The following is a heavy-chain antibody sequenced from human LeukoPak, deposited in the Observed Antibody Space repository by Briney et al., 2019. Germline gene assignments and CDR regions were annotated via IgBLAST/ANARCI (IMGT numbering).Heavy chain of an antibody. Sequence: GESLRLSCVGSGFSFTGYWMHWVRQAPGKGLVWVSHIVSDQSSKTYADSVRGRFTISRDNAKNTLYLQMNSLRVEDTAVYYCARGTADGRDGYNYLFDYWGQGTLVTVSS. CDR1: GFSFTGYW. J-gene: IGHJ4*02. V-gene: IGHV3-74*03. CDR2: IVSDQSSK. D-gene: IGHD5-24*01. CDR3: ARGTADGRDGYNYLFDY.